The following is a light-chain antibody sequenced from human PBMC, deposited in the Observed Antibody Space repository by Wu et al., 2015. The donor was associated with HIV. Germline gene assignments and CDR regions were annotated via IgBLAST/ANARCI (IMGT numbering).Light chain of an antibody. Sequence: EIVLTQSPDTLSLSPGERATLSCRASQSVSSYLAWYQQKPGQAPRLLIYDASNRATGIPARFSGSGSGTDFTLTISSLEPEDFAVYYCQQRSNWTFGGGTKVEIK. V-gene: IGKV3-11*01. CDR1: QSVSSY. CDR3: QQRSNWT. CDR2: DAS. J-gene: IGKJ4*01.